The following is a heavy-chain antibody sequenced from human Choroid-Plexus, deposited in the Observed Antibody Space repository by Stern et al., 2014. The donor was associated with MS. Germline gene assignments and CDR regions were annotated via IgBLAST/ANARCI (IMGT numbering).Heavy chain of an antibody. Sequence: VQLVESGGGVVQPGRTLRLSCVASGFTFGSCAMHWVRQAPGKGLERVAGVSYDGSNKYYAYSVKGRFTISRDNSQNTLYMQMSSLRPEDTAVYYCAKDRQYLTYFFDHWGQGSLVTVSS. V-gene: IGHV3-30*18. CDR3: AKDRQYLTYFFDH. J-gene: IGHJ5*02. CDR1: GFTFGSCA. CDR2: VSYDGSNK. D-gene: IGHD2/OR15-2a*01.